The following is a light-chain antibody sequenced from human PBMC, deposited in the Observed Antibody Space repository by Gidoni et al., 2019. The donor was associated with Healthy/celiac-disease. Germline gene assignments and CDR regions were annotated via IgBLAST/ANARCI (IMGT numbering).Light chain of an antibody. V-gene: IGLV2-23*02. CDR1: RSAVGSYNL. CDR3: CSYAGSSTFEV. J-gene: IGLJ3*02. Sequence: QSALPQPASVSGSPGQSITIPCTGTRSAVGSYNLVSLYQQHPGKAPKLMIYEVSKRPSGVSNRVSGSKSGNTASLTISGLQAEDEADYYCCSYAGSSTFEVFGGGTKLTVL. CDR2: EVS.